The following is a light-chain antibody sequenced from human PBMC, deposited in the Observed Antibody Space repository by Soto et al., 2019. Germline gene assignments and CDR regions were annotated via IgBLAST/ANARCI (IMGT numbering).Light chain of an antibody. CDR1: SSDVGIYNY. J-gene: IGLJ3*02. V-gene: IGLV2-14*01. CDR3: TSFTTNNIWV. Sequence: QSALTQPASVSGSPGQSITISCIGTSSDVGIYNYVSWYQQHPGKAPKLMIYEVSKRPSGVSNRFSGSKSGNTASLTISGLQAEDEADYYCTSFTTNNIWVFGGGTKVTVL. CDR2: EVS.